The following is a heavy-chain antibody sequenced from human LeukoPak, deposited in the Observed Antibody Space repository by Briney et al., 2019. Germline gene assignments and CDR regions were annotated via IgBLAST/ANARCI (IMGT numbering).Heavy chain of an antibody. Sequence: PSETLSLTCTVSGGSISSGGYYWSWIRRHPGKGLEWIGYIYYSGSTYYNPSLKSRVTISVDTSKNQFSLKLSSVTAADTAVYYCARVGYDILTGYWSYNWFDPWGQGTLVTVSS. D-gene: IGHD3-9*01. CDR3: ARVGYDILTGYWSYNWFDP. J-gene: IGHJ5*02. CDR1: GGSISSGGYY. V-gene: IGHV4-31*03. CDR2: IYYSGST.